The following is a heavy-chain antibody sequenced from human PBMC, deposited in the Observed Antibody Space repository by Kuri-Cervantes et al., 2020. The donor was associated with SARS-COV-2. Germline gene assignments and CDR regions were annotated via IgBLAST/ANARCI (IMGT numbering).Heavy chain of an antibody. D-gene: IGHD3-9*01. V-gene: IGHV4-30-2*01. CDR1: GASITSGGYS. CDR2: IYPGGSI. CDR3: ARVLDFDHHGFDV. Sequence: SETLSLTCVVSGASITSGGYSWSWVRQPPGEGLEWIGFIYPGGSISYNPSLQSRVTISMDGSENQFSLRLTSVTAADTAVYHCARVLDFDHHGFDVWGQGTLVTVSS. J-gene: IGHJ3*01.